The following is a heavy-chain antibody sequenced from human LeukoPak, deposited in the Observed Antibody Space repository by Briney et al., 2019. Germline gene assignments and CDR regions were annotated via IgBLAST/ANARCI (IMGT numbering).Heavy chain of an antibody. Sequence: GGSLRLSCAASGFTFSSYAMHWVRQAPGKGLEWAAVISYDGSNKYYADSVKGRFTISRDNSKNTLYLQMNSLRAEDTAIYYCAKEQGLLYAYFDYWGQGTLVTVSS. D-gene: IGHD2-2*02. J-gene: IGHJ4*02. V-gene: IGHV3-30*04. CDR3: AKEQGLLYAYFDY. CDR2: ISYDGSNK. CDR1: GFTFSSYA.